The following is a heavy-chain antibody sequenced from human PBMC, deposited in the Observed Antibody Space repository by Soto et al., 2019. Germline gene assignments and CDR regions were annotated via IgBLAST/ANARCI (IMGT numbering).Heavy chain of an antibody. D-gene: IGHD5-18*01. CDR3: AGWPRDSSGGTGAY. V-gene: IGHV3-74*01. J-gene: IGHJ1*01. Sequence: EVQLVESGGGLVQPGGSLRLSCAASGFSFDSYWMHWVRQAPGQGPVWVSRIDYDGITTNYADSVNGRFTISRDNAKNTLYLQINSLRPEDTAVYYCAGWPRDSSGGTGAYWGQGALVTVSS. CDR1: GFSFDSYW. CDR2: IDYDGITT.